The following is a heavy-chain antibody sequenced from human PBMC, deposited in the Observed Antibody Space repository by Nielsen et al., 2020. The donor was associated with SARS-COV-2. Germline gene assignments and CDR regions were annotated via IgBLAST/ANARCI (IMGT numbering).Heavy chain of an antibody. V-gene: IGHV4-34*01. D-gene: IGHD2-15*01. CDR3: AGLRYCGGGSCYYYYGMDV. CDR2: INDSGST. Sequence: PGKGLEWIGEINDSGSTNHNPSLKSRVTISVDTSKNQFSLKLSSVTAADTAVYYCAGLRYCGGGSCYYYYGMDVWGQGTTVTVSS. J-gene: IGHJ6*02.